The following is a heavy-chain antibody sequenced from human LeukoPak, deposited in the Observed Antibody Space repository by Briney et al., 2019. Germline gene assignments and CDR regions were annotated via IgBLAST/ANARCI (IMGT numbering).Heavy chain of an antibody. D-gene: IGHD1-1*01. CDR1: AFTFDDYA. Sequence: PGGSLRLSCAASAFTFDDYATHWVRQAPGEGREWVSCISLNSGSIGYADSVKGRFTISRDNAKNSLYLQMNSLRAEDTDLYYCAKGSRYRENYYYYYMDVWGKGTTVTISS. CDR2: ISLNSGSI. J-gene: IGHJ6*03. V-gene: IGHV3-9*01. CDR3: AKGSRYRENYYYYYMDV.